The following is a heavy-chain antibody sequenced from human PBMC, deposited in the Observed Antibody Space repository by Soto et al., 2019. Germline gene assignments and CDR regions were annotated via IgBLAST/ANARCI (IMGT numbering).Heavy chain of an antibody. CDR3: ASLRSRWNIDY. D-gene: IGHD6-13*01. Sequence: QVQLQEPGPGLVKPSQTLSLTCTVSGGSISTDDHYWSWIRQPPGKGLEWIGYIYYTGSTHYNPSLKSRLFTSLDTSKNQFSLQLTSVTAADTAVYYCASLRSRWNIDYWGQGTLVTVSS. J-gene: IGHJ4*02. CDR2: IYYTGST. V-gene: IGHV4-30-4*01. CDR1: GGSISTDDHY.